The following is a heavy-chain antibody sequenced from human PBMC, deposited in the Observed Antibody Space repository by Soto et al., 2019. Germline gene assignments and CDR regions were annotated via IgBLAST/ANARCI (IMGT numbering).Heavy chain of an antibody. V-gene: IGHV4-34*01. D-gene: IGHD1-7*01. J-gene: IGHJ5*02. Sequence: SSETLSLTCAVYGGSFSGYYWSWIRQPPGKGLEWIGEINHSGSTNYNPSLKSRVTISVDTSKNQFSLKLSSVTAADTAVYYCARVRYNWNYLSWFAPWGQGTLVTVS. CDR2: INHSGST. CDR1: GGSFSGYY. CDR3: ARVRYNWNYLSWFAP.